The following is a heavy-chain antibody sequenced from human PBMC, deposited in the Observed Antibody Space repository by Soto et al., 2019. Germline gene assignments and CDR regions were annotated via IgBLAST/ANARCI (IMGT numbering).Heavy chain of an antibody. CDR3: AHIGISTWFTY. CDR2: IYWDDDK. J-gene: IGHJ4*02. Sequence: QITLKESGPTLVKPTQTLTLTRTFSGFSLSTRGVGVGWIRQPPGKALEWLALIYWDDDKRYSPSLRSRLTITKDTSKNQVVLTLTNMDPVDTATYYCAHIGISTWFTYWGQGTLVTVSS. V-gene: IGHV2-5*02. CDR1: GFSLSTRGVG. D-gene: IGHD3-10*01.